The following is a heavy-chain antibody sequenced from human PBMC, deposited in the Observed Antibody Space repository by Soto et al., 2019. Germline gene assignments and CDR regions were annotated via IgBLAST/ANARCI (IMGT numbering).Heavy chain of an antibody. Sequence: GGSLRLSCAASGFTFSRHAMSWGRQAPGRGLKWVSAISGGGDDTYYAESVKGRFTIFRDNSRNLVYFQRSNLRAEDTAIYYCAKDACFTDECRGLFGSCGQGSRVTVSS. CDR3: AKDACFTDECRGLFGS. CDR2: ISGGGDDT. V-gene: IGHV3-23*01. CDR1: GFTFSRHA. J-gene: IGHJ4*02. D-gene: IGHD3-10*01.